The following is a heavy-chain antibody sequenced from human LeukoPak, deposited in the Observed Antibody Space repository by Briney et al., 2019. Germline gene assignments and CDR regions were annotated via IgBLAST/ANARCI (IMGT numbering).Heavy chain of an antibody. CDR2: ISGSGGTT. J-gene: IGHJ4*02. D-gene: IGHD5-12*01. V-gene: IGHV3-23*01. CDR1: GFTFSSYA. CDR3: AKDFGWIQWNFDF. Sequence: PGGSLRLSCAASGFTFSSYAMSWVRQAPGKGLEWVSVISGSGGTTYYADSVEGRFTISRDNFKNTLYLQMNSLRAEDTAVYYCAKDFGWIQWNFDFWGQGTLVTVSS.